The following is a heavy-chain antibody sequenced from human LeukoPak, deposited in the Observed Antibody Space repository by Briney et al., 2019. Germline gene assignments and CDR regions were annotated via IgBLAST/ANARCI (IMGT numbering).Heavy chain of an antibody. V-gene: IGHV4-31*03. CDR1: GGSISSGGYY. D-gene: IGHD1-14*01. CDR2: IYYSGST. Sequence: SETLSLTCTVSGGSISSGGYYWSWIRQHPGKGLEWIGYIYYSGSTYYNPSLKSRVTISVDTSRNQFSLKLSSVTAADTAVYYCAGYNLENDAFDIWGQGTMVTVSS. J-gene: IGHJ3*02. CDR3: AGYNLENDAFDI.